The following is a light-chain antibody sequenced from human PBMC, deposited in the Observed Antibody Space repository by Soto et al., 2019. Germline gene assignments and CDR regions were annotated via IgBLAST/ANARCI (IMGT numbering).Light chain of an antibody. V-gene: IGKV1-5*03. J-gene: IGKJ1*01. Sequence: DIQMTQSPSTLSGSVGDSVTIXXRASQTISSWLAWYQQKTGKAPKLXIYKASTLKSGVPSRFSGSGAGTEFTLTISSLQPDDFATYYCQHYNSYSEAFGQGTKVDNK. CDR3: QHYNSYSEA. CDR1: QTISSW. CDR2: KAS.